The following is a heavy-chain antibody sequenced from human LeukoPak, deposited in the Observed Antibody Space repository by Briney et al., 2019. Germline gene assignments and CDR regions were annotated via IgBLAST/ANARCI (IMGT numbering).Heavy chain of an antibody. CDR2: IVGSSST. Sequence: GGSLRLSCAASGFTFSNFAMTWVRQAPGKGLEWISSIVGSSSTYYADSLKGRLTISRDNAKNSLYLQMNSLRAEDTAVYYCARIGAGSSRDYWGQGTLVTVPS. D-gene: IGHD6-13*01. CDR3: ARIGAGSSRDY. J-gene: IGHJ4*02. V-gene: IGHV3-21*01. CDR1: GFTFSNFA.